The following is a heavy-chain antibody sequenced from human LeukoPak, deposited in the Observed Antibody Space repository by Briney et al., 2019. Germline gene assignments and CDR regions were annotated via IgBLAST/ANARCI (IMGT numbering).Heavy chain of an antibody. CDR1: GDSISPYY. V-gene: IGHV4-59*01. Sequence: SETLSLTCTVSGDSISPYYWSWIRQPPGGGLEWIGYVFYTGSTNYNPSLKSRVTISVDTSRNQFSLKLSSVTAADTAVYYCATFDSYGFDYWGQGTLVTVSS. D-gene: IGHD5-18*01. J-gene: IGHJ4*02. CDR3: ATFDSYGFDY. CDR2: VFYTGST.